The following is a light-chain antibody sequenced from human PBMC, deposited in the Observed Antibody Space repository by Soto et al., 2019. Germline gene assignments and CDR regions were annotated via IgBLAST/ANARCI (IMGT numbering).Light chain of an antibody. Sequence: DIQMTQSPSSLSASVGARVTITCRASQGISTYLAWYQQIPGKVPKLLISAASTLHSGVPSRFSGSGSGTDFTLTISSMQREDVATYYCQKYTNVPAFGGGTKVEIK. J-gene: IGKJ4*01. CDR1: QGISTY. CDR2: AAS. CDR3: QKYTNVPA. V-gene: IGKV1-27*01.